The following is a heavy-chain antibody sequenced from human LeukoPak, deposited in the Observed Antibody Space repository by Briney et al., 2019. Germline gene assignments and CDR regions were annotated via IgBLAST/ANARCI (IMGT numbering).Heavy chain of an antibody. CDR3: AKSYVGVRGLFDY. Sequence: GGSLRLSCVASGFTFSNAWMNWVRRAPGKGLEWVSAISGSGDSTYYADSVKGRFTISRDTSKNTLFLQMNSLRAEDTAVYYCAKSYVGVRGLFDYWGQGTLVTVSS. D-gene: IGHD3-10*01. CDR1: GFTFSNAW. J-gene: IGHJ4*02. CDR2: ISGSGDST. V-gene: IGHV3-23*01.